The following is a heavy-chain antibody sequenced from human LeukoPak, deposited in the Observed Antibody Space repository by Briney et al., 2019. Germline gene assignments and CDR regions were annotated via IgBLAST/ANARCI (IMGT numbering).Heavy chain of an antibody. J-gene: IGHJ3*02. CDR2: IYSGGST. CDR3: ARDSSGFPDAFDI. Sequence: GGSLRLSCAASGFTVSSNYMSWVRQAPGKGLEWVSVIYSGGSTYYADSVKGRFTISRDNSKNTLYLQMNSLRVEDTAVYYCARDSSGFPDAFDIWGQGTMVTVSS. CDR1: GFTVSSNY. V-gene: IGHV3-53*01. D-gene: IGHD6-19*01.